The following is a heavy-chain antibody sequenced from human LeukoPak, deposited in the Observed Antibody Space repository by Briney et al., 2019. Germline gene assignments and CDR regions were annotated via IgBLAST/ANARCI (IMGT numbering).Heavy chain of an antibody. V-gene: IGHV3-48*01. Sequence: GGSLRLSCAASGFTFSSYSMNWVRQAPGKGLEWVSYISSSSSTIYYADSVKGRFTISRDNAKNSLYLQMNSLRAEDTAVYYCARVSGGLNDYWGQGTLVTVSS. CDR1: GFTFSSYS. J-gene: IGHJ4*02. D-gene: IGHD3-10*01. CDR3: ARVSGGLNDY. CDR2: ISSSSSTI.